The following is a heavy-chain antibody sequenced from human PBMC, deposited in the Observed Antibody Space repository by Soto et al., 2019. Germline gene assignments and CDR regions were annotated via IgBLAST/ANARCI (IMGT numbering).Heavy chain of an antibody. CDR1: GDSVSSYTAA. CDR2: TYYRSNWRH. Sequence: SQILSLTCPISGDSVSSYTAAWNWIRSSPSRVHECLGRTYYRSNWRHDYAVSVKSRITVNPDTSKNHFTLQLNSVTPDDTAVYYCARGVACTAFDLWGQGTLVPVSS. J-gene: IGHJ4*02. CDR3: ARGVACTAFDL. V-gene: IGHV6-1*01. D-gene: IGHD6-19*01.